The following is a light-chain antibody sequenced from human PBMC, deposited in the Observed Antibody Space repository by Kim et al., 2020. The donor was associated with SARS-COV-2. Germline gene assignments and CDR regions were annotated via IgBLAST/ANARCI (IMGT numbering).Light chain of an antibody. Sequence: PGERATLSCRASQSVSSGYLAWYQQKPGQAPRPLIYATSSRATGISDRFSGSGSGTDFTLTISRLEPEDSAVYYCQHYGRSPPITFGQGTRLEIK. CDR3: QHYGRSPPIT. J-gene: IGKJ5*01. V-gene: IGKV3-20*01. CDR2: ATS. CDR1: QSVSSGY.